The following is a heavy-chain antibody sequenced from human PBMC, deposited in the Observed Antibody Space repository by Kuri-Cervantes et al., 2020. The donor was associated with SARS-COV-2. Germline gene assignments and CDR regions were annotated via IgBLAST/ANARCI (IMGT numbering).Heavy chain of an antibody. V-gene: IGHV1-46*01. CDR1: GYTFTSYY. Sequence: ASVKVSCKASGYTFTSYYVHWVRQAPGQGLEWMGIINPSGGSTSYAQKFQGRVTMTRDTSTSTVYMELSSLRSEDTAVYYCARIAVAGLNYYYYYYMDVWGKGTTVTVSS. D-gene: IGHD6-19*01. CDR3: ARIAVAGLNYYYYYYMDV. CDR2: INPSGGST. J-gene: IGHJ6*03.